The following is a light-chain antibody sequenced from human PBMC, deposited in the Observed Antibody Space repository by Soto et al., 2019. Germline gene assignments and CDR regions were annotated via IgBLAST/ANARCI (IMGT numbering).Light chain of an antibody. CDR1: QSISSW. J-gene: IGKJ4*01. V-gene: IGKV1-5*03. Sequence: IKMTQSPSTLSASVGDRVTITCRASQSISSWLAWYQQKPGKAPKLLIYQASSLESGVPSRFSGSGSGTEFTITISSLQPDDFANYYCQHYNTYTLTFGGGTKVQIK. CDR3: QHYNTYTLT. CDR2: QAS.